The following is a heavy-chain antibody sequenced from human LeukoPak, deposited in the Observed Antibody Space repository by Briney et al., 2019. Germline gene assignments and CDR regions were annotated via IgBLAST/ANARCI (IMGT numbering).Heavy chain of an antibody. D-gene: IGHD6-13*01. CDR1: GFTFSSYG. CDR2: ILYDGSNK. CDR3: AKDRNIAAAGPAVFDY. Sequence: PGGSLRLSCGASGFTFSSYGMHWVRQAPGKGLEWVAFILYDGSNKYYADSVKGRFTISRDNSKSTLYLQMSSLRAEDTAVYYCAKDRNIAAAGPAVFDYWGQGTLVTVSS. J-gene: IGHJ4*02. V-gene: IGHV3-30*02.